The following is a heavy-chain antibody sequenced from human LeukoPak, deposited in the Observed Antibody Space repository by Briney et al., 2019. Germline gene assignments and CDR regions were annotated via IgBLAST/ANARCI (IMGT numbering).Heavy chain of an antibody. J-gene: IGHJ4*02. Sequence: ASVKVSCKASGYTFTSYAMNWVRQAPGQGLEWMGWINPNSGGTNYAQKFQGRVTMTRDTSISTAYMELSRLRSDDTAVYYCATDPTARITIFGVVRGHYWGQGTLVTVSS. CDR3: ATDPTARITIFGVVRGHY. CDR1: GYTFTSYA. CDR2: INPNSGGT. D-gene: IGHD3-3*01. V-gene: IGHV1-2*02.